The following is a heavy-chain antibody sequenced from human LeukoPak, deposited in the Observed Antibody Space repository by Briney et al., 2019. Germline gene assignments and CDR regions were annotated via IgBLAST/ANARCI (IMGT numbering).Heavy chain of an antibody. J-gene: IGHJ5*02. V-gene: IGHV3-48*03. D-gene: IGHD4-23*01. CDR3: ASEGYGGNAARWFDP. CDR1: GFTFSSYE. Sequence: TGGSLRLSCAASGFTFSSYEMNWVRQAPGQGLEWVAYISSTGNTVHYAGSVKGRFTISRDNAKNSLYLQMNSLRAEDTAVYYCASEGYGGNAARWFDPWGQGTLVTVSS. CDR2: ISSTGNTV.